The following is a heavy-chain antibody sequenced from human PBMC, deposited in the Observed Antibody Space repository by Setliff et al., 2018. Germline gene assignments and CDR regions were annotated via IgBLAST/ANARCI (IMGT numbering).Heavy chain of an antibody. CDR3: ARYTPKLPELGIYGWFDY. V-gene: IGHV4-4*02. CDR1: GVSINSLNW. D-gene: IGHD7-27*01. CDR2: IYHDGPS. J-gene: IGHJ4*02. Sequence: SETLSLTCTVSGVSINSLNWWTWVRQSPGKGLEWIGYIYHDGPSVHYNPSLKSRVTMSVDTSKNHFSLKLTSVTAADTAAYYCARYTPKLPELGIYGWFDYWGQGTPVTVSS.